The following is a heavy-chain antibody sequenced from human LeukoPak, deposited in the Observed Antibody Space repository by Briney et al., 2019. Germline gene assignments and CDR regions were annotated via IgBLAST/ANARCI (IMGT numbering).Heavy chain of an antibody. CDR3: ASPPHYGDYVVRDY. D-gene: IGHD4-17*01. Sequence: SETLSLTCTVSDGSISSSSYYWGWIRQPPGKGLEWIGSIYYSGSTYYNPSLKSRVTISVDTSKNQFSLKLSSVTAADTAVYYCASPPHYGDYVVRDYWGQGTLVTVSS. J-gene: IGHJ4*02. CDR1: DGSISSSSYY. V-gene: IGHV4-39*01. CDR2: IYYSGST.